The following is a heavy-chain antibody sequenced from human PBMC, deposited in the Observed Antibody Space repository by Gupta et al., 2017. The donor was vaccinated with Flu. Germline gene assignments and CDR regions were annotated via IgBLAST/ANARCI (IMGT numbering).Heavy chain of an antibody. CDR3: ARGVMDIPNEAYGMDV. V-gene: IGHV3-74*03. D-gene: IGHD3-16*01. CDR1: GFTFSRYW. J-gene: IGHJ6*02. Sequence: EVQLVESGGGLVQPGGSLRLSCAASGFTFSRYWMHWVRQVPGKGLVWVSRINSDGSSTTYADSAKGRFTISRDNAKNTLYLQMNSLRAEDTAVYYCARGVMDIPNEAYGMDVWGQGTTVTVSS. CDR2: INSDGSST.